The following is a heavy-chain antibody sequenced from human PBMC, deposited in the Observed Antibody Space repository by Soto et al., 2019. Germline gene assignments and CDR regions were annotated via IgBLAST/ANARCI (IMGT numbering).Heavy chain of an antibody. CDR1: GGSISPYY. V-gene: IGHV4-59*01. CDR3: ARELLEWYNWFDP. Sequence: PSETLSLTCTVSGGSISPYYWSWIRQPPGKGLEWIGFIYYSGSTNYNPSLKSRVTISVDTSKNQFSLKLSSVTAADTAVYYCARELLEWYNWFDPWGQGTLVTVSS. CDR2: IYYSGST. D-gene: IGHD3-3*01. J-gene: IGHJ5*02.